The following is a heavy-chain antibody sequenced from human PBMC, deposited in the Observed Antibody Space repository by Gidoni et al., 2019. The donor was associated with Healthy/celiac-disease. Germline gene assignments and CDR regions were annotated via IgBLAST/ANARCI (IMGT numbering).Heavy chain of an antibody. D-gene: IGHD6-13*01. CDR2: IYYSGST. CDR3: ARDPSIAAAGSYYYYGMDV. Sequence: QVQLQESGPGLVKPSETLSLTCTVSGGSISSPDRSWIRQPPGKGLEWIGYIYYSGSTNYNPSLKSRVTISVDTSKIQFSLKLSSVTAADTAVYYCARDPSIAAAGSYYYYGMDVWGQGTTVTVSS. V-gene: IGHV4-59*11. CDR1: GGSISSPD. J-gene: IGHJ6*02.